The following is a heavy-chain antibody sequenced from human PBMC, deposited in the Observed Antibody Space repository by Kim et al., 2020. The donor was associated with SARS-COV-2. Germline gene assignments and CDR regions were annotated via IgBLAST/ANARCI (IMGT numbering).Heavy chain of an antibody. Sequence: ANSVKGRFTFPRDNAKNSRYQQMNSLRAEDTAVYYCARDTYYYDSSGYQDYWGQGTLVTVSS. J-gene: IGHJ4*02. D-gene: IGHD3-22*01. V-gene: IGHV3-21*01. CDR3: ARDTYYYDSSGYQDY.